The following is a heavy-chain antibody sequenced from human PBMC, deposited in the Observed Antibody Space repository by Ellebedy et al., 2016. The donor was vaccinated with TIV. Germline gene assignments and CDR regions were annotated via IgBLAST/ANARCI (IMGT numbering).Heavy chain of an antibody. Sequence: MPSETLSLTCTVSGGSFTNFYWTWIRQPPGKGLEWVGHIFSNGGTDYHPSLKSRVTISLETSKNQFSLKLTSVTAADTAVYYCARSPSPSIWPYDLWGQGTLVTVSS. V-gene: IGHV4-4*08. J-gene: IGHJ4*02. D-gene: IGHD3-10*01. CDR3: ARSPSPSIWPYDL. CDR2: IFSNGGT. CDR1: GGSFTNFY.